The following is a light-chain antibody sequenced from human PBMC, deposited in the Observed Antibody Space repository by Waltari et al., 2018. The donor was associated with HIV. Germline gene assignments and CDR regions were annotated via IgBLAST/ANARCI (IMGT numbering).Light chain of an antibody. CDR1: SPNIGSNT. J-gene: IGLJ2*01. V-gene: IGLV1-44*01. Sequence: QSVLTQPPSASGTPGQRVTISCSGSSPNIGSNTVNWYHQLPGTAPNLLIYRNNPPPSGPPDRFSGSKSGTSASLAISGRQSEDEADEYCAAWDDSLNGVVFGGGTKLTVL. CDR3: AAWDDSLNGVV. CDR2: RNN.